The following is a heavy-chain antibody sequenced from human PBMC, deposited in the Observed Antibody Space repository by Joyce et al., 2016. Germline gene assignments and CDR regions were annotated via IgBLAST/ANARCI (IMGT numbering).Heavy chain of an antibody. CDR2: IYWDGDK. V-gene: IGHV2-5*06. D-gene: IGHD6-19*01. J-gene: IGHJ4*02. CDR3: VHRSSGWYVAVFDY. Sequence: QITLKESGPTLVKPTQTLTLTCTFSGCSLNTTGVNVGWIRQPQGKALEWLAIIYWDGDKHYRPSLKNRLTITKATSKNQVVLTMTDMDPVDTATYFCVHRSSGWYVAVFDYWGQGALVTVSS. CDR1: GCSLNTTGVN.